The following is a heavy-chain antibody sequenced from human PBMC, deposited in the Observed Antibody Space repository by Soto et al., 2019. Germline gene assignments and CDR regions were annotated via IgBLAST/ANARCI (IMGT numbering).Heavy chain of an antibody. D-gene: IGHD6-19*01. CDR2: IYYSGST. CDR3: ARDGRDYSSGPFDY. V-gene: IGHV4-30-4*01. CDR1: GGSISSGDYY. Sequence: SETLSLTCTVSGGSISSGDYYWSWIRQPPGKGLEWIGYIYYSGSTYYNPPLKSRVTISVDTSKNQFSLKLSSVTAADTAVYYCARDGRDYSSGPFDYWGQGTLVTVSS. J-gene: IGHJ4*02.